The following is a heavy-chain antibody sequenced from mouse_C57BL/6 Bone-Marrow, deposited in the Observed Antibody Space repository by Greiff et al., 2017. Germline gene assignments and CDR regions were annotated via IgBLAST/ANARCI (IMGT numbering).Heavy chain of an antibody. D-gene: IGHD1-1*01. Sequence: QVQLQQPGAELVMPGASVKLSCKASGYTFTSYWLHWVKQRPGQGLEWIGEIDPSDSYTNYTQKFKGKSTLTVDKSSSTAYMQLSSLTSEDSAVYYCARYCYGSPFDYWGKGTTLTVSS. V-gene: IGHV1-69*01. CDR1: GYTFTSYW. CDR2: IDPSDSYT. CDR3: ARYCYGSPFDY. J-gene: IGHJ2*01.